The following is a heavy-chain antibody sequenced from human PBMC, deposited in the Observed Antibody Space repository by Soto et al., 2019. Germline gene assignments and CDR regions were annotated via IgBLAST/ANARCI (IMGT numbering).Heavy chain of an antibody. Sequence: GGSLRLSCAASGFTFSSYAMSWVRQAPGKGLEWVSAISGSGGSTYYADSVKGRFTISRDNSKNTLYLQMTSLRAEDTAVYYCAKDPGDVGVVLMVYAMIPEPSFDYWGQGTLVTVSS. D-gene: IGHD2-8*01. V-gene: IGHV3-23*01. CDR1: GFTFSSYA. J-gene: IGHJ4*02. CDR3: AKDPGDVGVVLMVYAMIPEPSFDY. CDR2: ISGSGGST.